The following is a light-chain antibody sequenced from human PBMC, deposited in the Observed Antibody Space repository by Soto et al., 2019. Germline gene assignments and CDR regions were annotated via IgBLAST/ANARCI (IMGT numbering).Light chain of an antibody. J-gene: IGLJ2*01. CDR2: LNSDGSH. CDR3: QTWDTGIRV. CDR1: SGHSNYV. V-gene: IGLV4-69*01. Sequence: QPVLTQSPSASASLGASVKLTCTLSSGHSNYVIAWHQQQPEKGPRYLMKLNSDGSHRKGDGIPDRFSGSSSGAERYLTISSLQSEDEADYYCQTWDTGIRVFAGGTKLTVL.